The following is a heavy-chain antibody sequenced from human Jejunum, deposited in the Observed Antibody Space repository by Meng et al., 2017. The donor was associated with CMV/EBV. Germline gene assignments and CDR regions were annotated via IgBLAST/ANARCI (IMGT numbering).Heavy chain of an antibody. Sequence: GRVVASAGAVLGPGGPLRPSCAASGLTVNLFYMRSVRPGRGKGLEWVSIIYSGGTTYYADSEKSRFTITRVIYTNALSLKMTSLRVYDTAVYDCARASGDATSDSFDYWGQGTLVTVSS. D-gene: IGHD5-24*01. CDR2: IYSGGTT. V-gene: IGHV3-53*01. CDR1: GLTVNLFY. J-gene: IGHJ4*02. CDR3: ARASGDATSDSFDY.